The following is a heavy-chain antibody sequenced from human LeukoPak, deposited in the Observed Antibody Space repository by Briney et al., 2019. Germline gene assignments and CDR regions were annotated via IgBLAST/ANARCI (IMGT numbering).Heavy chain of an antibody. J-gene: IGHJ4*02. CDR2: ISATTIYR. CDR3: ARIGLGRDAYNSFDY. D-gene: IGHD5-24*01. CDR1: GFTFSNYD. Sequence: PGGSLRLSCAASGFTFSNYDMTWVRQAPGKGLEWVSSISATTIYRFSAGSVRGRFTISRDNVENSLYLQMNDLRREDTAVYYCARIGLGRDAYNSFDYWGQGTLVILSS. V-gene: IGHV3-21*01.